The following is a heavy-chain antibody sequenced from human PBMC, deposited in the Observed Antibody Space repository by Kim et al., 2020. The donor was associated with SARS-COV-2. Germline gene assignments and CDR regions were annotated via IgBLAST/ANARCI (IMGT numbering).Heavy chain of an antibody. Sequence: NYNPSLKSRVTISVDTSKNQFSLKLSSVTAADTAVYYCARSSSGWEDFDYWGQGTLVTVSS. CDR3: ARSSSGWEDFDY. J-gene: IGHJ4*02. D-gene: IGHD6-19*01. V-gene: IGHV4-59*01.